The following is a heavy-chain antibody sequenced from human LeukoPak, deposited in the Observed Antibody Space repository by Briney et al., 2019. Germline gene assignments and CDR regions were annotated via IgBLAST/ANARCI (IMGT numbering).Heavy chain of an antibody. CDR3: ARDRGAYCGGDCYDAFDI. CDR1: GGSISSGDYY. Sequence: SQTLSLTCTVSGGSISSGDYYWSWIRQPPGKGLEWIGYIYYSGSTYYNPSLKSRVTISVDTSKNQFSLKLSSVTAADTAVYYCARDRGAYCGGDCYDAFDIWGQGTMVTVSS. J-gene: IGHJ3*02. CDR2: IYYSGST. D-gene: IGHD2-21*01. V-gene: IGHV4-30-4*01.